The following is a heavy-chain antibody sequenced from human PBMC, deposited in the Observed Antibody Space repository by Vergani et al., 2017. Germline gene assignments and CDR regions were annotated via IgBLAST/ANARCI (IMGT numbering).Heavy chain of an antibody. CDR2: IWSDGSNK. CDR1: GFTFSSYG. Sequence: QVQLVESGGGVVQPGRSLRLSCAASGFTFSSYGMHWVRQAPGKGLEWVAFIWSDGSNKYYADSVKGRFTISRDNSKNTLYLQMNNLRAEDTAVYYCAIQYQLLPPNWFDPWGQGTLVTVSS. V-gene: IGHV3-33*01. D-gene: IGHD2-2*01. CDR3: AIQYQLLPPNWFDP. J-gene: IGHJ5*02.